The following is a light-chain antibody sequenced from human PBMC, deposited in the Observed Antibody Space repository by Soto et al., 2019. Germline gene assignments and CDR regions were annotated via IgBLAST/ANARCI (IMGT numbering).Light chain of an antibody. CDR3: QQYGSSPMYP. CDR1: QSVRSSY. J-gene: IGKJ2*01. CDR2: GAS. V-gene: IGKV3-20*01. Sequence: EIVLTQSPDTLSVSPGERATLSCRASQSVRSSYLAWYQQKPGQAPRLVIHGASNRAAGIPDRFSGRGSGTDFTLTISRLEPEDFAVYYCQQYGSSPMYPFGQGTKVEIK.